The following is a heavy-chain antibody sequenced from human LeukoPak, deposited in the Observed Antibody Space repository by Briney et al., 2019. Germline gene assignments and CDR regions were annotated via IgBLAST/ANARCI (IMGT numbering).Heavy chain of an antibody. CDR2: IYYSGST. V-gene: IGHV4-39*07. CDR3: GSSHSSSWYDF. D-gene: IGHD6-13*01. J-gene: IGHJ4*02. CDR1: GGSISSSSYY. Sequence: SETLSLTCTVSGGSISSSSYYWGWIRQPPGKGLEWIGSIYYSGSTYYNPSLKGRVTISADTSKNQFSLYFHSVTAADTAVYFCGSSHSSSWYDFWGQGTLVTVSS.